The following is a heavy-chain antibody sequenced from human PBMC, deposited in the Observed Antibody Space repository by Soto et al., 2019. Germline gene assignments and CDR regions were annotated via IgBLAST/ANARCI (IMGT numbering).Heavy chain of an antibody. J-gene: IGHJ4*02. CDR3: ARSDSSGKTRYYFDY. CDR1: GGSISSGAYY. CDR2: IYSTEST. V-gene: IGHV4-31*03. D-gene: IGHD3-22*01. Sequence: QVQLQESGPGLVKPSQTLSLTCTVSGGSISSGAYYWSWIHQHPGKGLEWIGYIYSTESTNYNPSLKSRVTISVDMSESQFSLKLSSVTVADTAVYYCARSDSSGKTRYYFDYWGQGTLVTVSS.